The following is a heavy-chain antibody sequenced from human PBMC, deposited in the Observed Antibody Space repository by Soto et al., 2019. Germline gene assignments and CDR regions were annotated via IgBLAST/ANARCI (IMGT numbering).Heavy chain of an antibody. CDR2: IYYSGST. V-gene: IGHV4-39*01. J-gene: IGHJ5*02. D-gene: IGHD2-2*01. CDR3: ARSYCSSTSCYDWFDP. Sequence: SETLSLTCTVSGGSISSSSYYWGWIRQPPGKGLEWIGSIYYSGSTYYNPSLKSRVTISVDTSKNQFSLKLSSVTAADTAVYYCARSYCSSTSCYDWFDPWGQGTLVPVSS. CDR1: GGSISSSSYY.